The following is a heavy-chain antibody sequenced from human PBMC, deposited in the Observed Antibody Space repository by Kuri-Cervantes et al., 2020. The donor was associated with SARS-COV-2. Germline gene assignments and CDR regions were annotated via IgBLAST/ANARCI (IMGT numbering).Heavy chain of an antibody. Sequence: DTVKDSCKASGYTFTGYYMHWVRQAPGQGLEWMGRINPNSGGTNYAQKFQGRVTMTRDTSISTAYMELSRLRSDDTAVYYCARDPGGLDAFDIWGQGTMVTVSS. J-gene: IGHJ3*02. CDR1: GYTFTGYY. CDR2: INPNSGGT. CDR3: ARDPGGLDAFDI. V-gene: IGHV1-2*06. D-gene: IGHD4-23*01.